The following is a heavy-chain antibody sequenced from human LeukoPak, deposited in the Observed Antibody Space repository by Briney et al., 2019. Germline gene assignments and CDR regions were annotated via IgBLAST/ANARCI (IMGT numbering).Heavy chain of an antibody. J-gene: IGHJ4*02. V-gene: IGHV1-69*05. Sequence: SVKVSCEASGGTFSSYAISWVRQAPGQGLEWMGGIIPIFGTANYAQKFQGRVTITTDESTSTAYMELSSLRSEDTAVYYCARALYYYDSSGYFDYFDYWGQGTLVTVSS. CDR3: ARALYYYDSSGYFDYFDY. CDR2: IIPIFGTA. CDR1: GGTFSSYA. D-gene: IGHD3-22*01.